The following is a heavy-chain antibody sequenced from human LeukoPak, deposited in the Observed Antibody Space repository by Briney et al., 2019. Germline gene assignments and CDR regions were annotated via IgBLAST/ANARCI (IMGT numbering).Heavy chain of an antibody. D-gene: IGHD2-2*01. J-gene: IGHJ3*02. CDR2: ITHNSRNT. CDR3: ASLPAGIVGVPAASDAFDI. Sequence: GGSLRLSCAASGVVFSNYAMSWVRQAPGKGREWRSDITHNSRNTFYADSVKGRFTISRDNSKNTLYLQMSSLRAEDTAVYYCASLPAGIVGVPAASDAFDIWGQGTMVTVSS. V-gene: IGHV3-23*01. CDR1: GVVFSNYA.